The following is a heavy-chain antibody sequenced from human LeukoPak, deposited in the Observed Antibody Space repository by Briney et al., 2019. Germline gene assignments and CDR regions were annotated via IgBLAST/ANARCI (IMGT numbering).Heavy chain of an antibody. V-gene: IGHV1-2*02. CDR2: INPKSGGT. CDR3: AREQNYDSSGYYYDFGD. J-gene: IGHJ4*02. D-gene: IGHD3-22*01. Sequence: GASVKVSCKASGYTFTGYYMHWVRQAPGQGLEWMGWINPKSGGTNYAQKFQGRVTMTRDTSISTAYMELSRLRSDDTAVYYCAREQNYDSSGYYYDFGDWGQGTLVTVSS. CDR1: GYTFTGYY.